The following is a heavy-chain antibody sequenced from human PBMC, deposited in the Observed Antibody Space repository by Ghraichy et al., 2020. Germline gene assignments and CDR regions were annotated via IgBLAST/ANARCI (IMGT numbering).Heavy chain of an antibody. J-gene: IGHJ4*02. Sequence: GGSLRLSCAASGFTFSSYAMSWVRQAPGKGLEWVSAISGSGGSTYYADSVKGRFTISRDNSKNTLYLQMNSLRAEDTAVYYCAKVDSLYFQVVPAAMGGQFDYWGQGTLVTVSS. CDR1: GFTFSSYA. V-gene: IGHV3-23*01. D-gene: IGHD2-2*01. CDR2: ISGSGGST. CDR3: AKVDSLYFQVVPAAMGGQFDY.